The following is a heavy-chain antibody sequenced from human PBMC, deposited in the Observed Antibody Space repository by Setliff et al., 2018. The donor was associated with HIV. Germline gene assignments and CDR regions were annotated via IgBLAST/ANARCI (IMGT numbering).Heavy chain of an antibody. V-gene: IGHV1-3*01. CDR3: ARVGNNRLQFFDH. CDR2: INAGNGNR. CDR1: GYTFKSYD. Sequence: ASVKVSCKTSGYTFKSYDINWVRQAPGQRPEWMARINAGNGNREYSPKFQGRVTITADTSASTMYMELSSLRSEDTAVYYCARVGNNRLQFFDHWGQGTLVTVSS. D-gene: IGHD5-18*01. J-gene: IGHJ4*02.